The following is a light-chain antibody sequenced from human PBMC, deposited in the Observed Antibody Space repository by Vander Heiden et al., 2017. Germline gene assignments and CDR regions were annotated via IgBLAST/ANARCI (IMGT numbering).Light chain of an antibody. CDR2: AAS. CDR3: QQSYSTPV. J-gene: IGKJ4*01. Sequence: MTQSPSSLSASVGDRVTITCRASQSISSYLDWYQQKPGKAPKLLIYAASSLQSGIPSRFSGSGSGTDFTLTISSLQPEDFATYYCQQSYSTPVFGGGTKVEIK. CDR1: QSISSY. V-gene: IGKV1-39*01.